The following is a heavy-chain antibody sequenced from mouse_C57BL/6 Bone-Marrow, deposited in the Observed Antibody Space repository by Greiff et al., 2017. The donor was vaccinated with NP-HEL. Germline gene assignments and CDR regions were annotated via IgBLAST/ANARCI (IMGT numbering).Heavy chain of an antibody. J-gene: IGHJ4*01. V-gene: IGHV5-4*01. CDR3: ARRSSGYVYAMDY. CDR2: ISDGGSYT. CDR1: GFTFSSYA. D-gene: IGHD3-2*02. Sequence: EVQLVESGGGLVKPGGSLKLSCAASGFTFSSYAMSWVRQTPEKRLEWVATISDGGSYTYYPDNVKGRFTISRDNAKNNLYLQMSHLKSEDTAMDYCARRSSGYVYAMDYWGQGTSVTVSS.